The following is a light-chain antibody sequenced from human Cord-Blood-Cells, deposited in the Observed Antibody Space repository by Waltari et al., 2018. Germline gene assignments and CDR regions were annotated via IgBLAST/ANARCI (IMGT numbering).Light chain of an antibody. CDR2: DVS. Sequence: QSALTQPRSVSGSPGQSVTISCTGTSSDVGGYNYVSWYQQHPGKAPKLMFYDVSKRPSGVPDRFSGSKSGNTASLTISGLQAEDEADYYCSSYTSSSTWVFGGGTKLTVL. V-gene: IGLV2-11*01. CDR1: SSDVGGYNY. J-gene: IGLJ3*02. CDR3: SSYTSSSTWV.